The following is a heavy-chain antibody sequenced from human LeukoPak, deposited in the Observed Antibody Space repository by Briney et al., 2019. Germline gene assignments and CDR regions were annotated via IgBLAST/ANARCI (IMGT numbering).Heavy chain of an antibody. Sequence: PSQTLSLTCTVSGGSISSGDYYWSWIRQPPGKGLEWIGYIYYSGSTYYNPSLKSRVTISVDTSKNQFSLKLSSVTAADTAVYYCARGTYYDFWSGSPYYYYYMDVWGKGTTVTVSS. V-gene: IGHV4-30-4*08. CDR1: GGSISSGDYY. CDR3: ARGTYYDFWSGSPYYYYYMDV. D-gene: IGHD3-3*01. CDR2: IYYSGST. J-gene: IGHJ6*03.